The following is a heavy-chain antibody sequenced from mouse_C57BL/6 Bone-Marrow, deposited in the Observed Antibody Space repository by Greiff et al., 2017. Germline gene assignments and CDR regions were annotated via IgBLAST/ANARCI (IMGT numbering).Heavy chain of an antibody. CDR2: INPSNGGT. Sequence: VQLQQPGTELVKPGASVKLSCKASGYTFTSYWMHWVKQRPGQGLEWIGNINPSNGGTNYNEKFKSKTTLTVDKSSSTAYMQLSSLTSEDSAVYYCARSGWLLPLFDYWGQGTTLTVSS. V-gene: IGHV1-53*01. CDR3: ARSGWLLPLFDY. D-gene: IGHD2-3*01. J-gene: IGHJ2*01. CDR1: GYTFTSYW.